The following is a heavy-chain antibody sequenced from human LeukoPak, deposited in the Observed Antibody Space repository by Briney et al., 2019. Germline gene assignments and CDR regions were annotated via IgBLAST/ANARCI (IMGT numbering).Heavy chain of an antibody. CDR3: ARDFPHYDSSGYYYVSLAFDI. D-gene: IGHD3-22*01. CDR2: IIPIFGTA. V-gene: IGHV1-69*13. J-gene: IGHJ3*02. CDR1: GGTFSSYA. Sequence: SVKVSCKASGGTFSSYAISWVRQAPGQGLEWMGGIIPIFGTANYAQKFQGRVTITADESTSTAYMELSSLRSEDTAVYYCARDFPHYDSSGYYYVSLAFDIWGQGTMVTVSS.